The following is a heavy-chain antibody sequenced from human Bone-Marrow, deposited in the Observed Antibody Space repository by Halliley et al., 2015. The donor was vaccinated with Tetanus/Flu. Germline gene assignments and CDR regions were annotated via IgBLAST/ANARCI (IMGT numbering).Heavy chain of an antibody. V-gene: IGHV4-59*12. CDR1: GGSIGSFH. Sequence: TLSLTCTVSGGSIGSFHWSWIRQPPGKGLEWIAYIYYSGSINYNPSLKSRVTISADMPKNQISLKLSSVTAADTAVYYCARDRGFDRGGFDPWGQGTLVTVSS. CDR3: ARDRGFDRGGFDP. CDR2: IYYSGSI. D-gene: IGHD3-16*01. J-gene: IGHJ5*02.